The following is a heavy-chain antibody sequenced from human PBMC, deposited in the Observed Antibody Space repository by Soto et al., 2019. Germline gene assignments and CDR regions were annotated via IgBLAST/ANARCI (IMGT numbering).Heavy chain of an antibody. CDR2: IYYSGST. D-gene: IGHD3-22*01. CDR1: GGSISSGGYY. V-gene: IGHV4-31*03. CDR3: AGVSDSSGYSTPLDY. J-gene: IGHJ4*02. Sequence: SETLSLTCTVSGGSISSGGYYWSWIRQHPGKGLEWIGYIYYSGSTYYNPSLKSRVTISVDTSKNQFSLKLSSVTAADTAVYYCAGVSDSSGYSTPLDYWGQGTLVTVSS.